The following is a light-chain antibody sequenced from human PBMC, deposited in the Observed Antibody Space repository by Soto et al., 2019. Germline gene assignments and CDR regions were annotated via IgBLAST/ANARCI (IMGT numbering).Light chain of an antibody. Sequence: DIVMTQSPLSLPVTPGEPASISCRSSQSLLHSNGYNYLDWYLQKPGQSPQLLIYLGSNRASGVTDRFSGSGSGTDFTLKISRVEADNVGVYYCMQALQTWTFGQGTKVEIK. CDR1: QSLLHSNGYNY. V-gene: IGKV2-28*01. CDR3: MQALQTWT. J-gene: IGKJ1*01. CDR2: LGS.